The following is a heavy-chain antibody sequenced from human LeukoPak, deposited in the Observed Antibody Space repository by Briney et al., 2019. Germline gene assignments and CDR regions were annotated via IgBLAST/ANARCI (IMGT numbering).Heavy chain of an antibody. CDR3: AKEGGYYYDSSGYYDY. V-gene: IGHV3-23*01. CDR1: GFTFSSYA. J-gene: IGHJ4*02. D-gene: IGHD3-22*01. Sequence: GGSLRLSCAASGFTFSSYAMSWVRQAPGKGLEWVSAISGSGGSTYYADSLKGRFTISRDNSKNTLYLQMNSLRAEDTAVYYCAKEGGYYYDSSGYYDYWGQGTLVTVSS. CDR2: ISGSGGST.